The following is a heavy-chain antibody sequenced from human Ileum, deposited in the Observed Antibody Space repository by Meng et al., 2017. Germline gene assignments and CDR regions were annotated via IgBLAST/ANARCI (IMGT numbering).Heavy chain of an antibody. CDR2: IYHSGLV. D-gene: IGHD4-23*01. Sequence: QGQVHESGPGLGRPSGSLSLTGAVSGYSISTTNWGDWVRQPPGGGLGWIGEIYHSGLVNYNFSLKSRVTLLIDKSKNQFSLKLISVTAADTGVYYCAANSGKKMHSWGQGTLVTVSS. CDR1: GYSISTTNW. CDR3: AANSGKKMHS. J-gene: IGHJ4*02. V-gene: IGHV4-4*02.